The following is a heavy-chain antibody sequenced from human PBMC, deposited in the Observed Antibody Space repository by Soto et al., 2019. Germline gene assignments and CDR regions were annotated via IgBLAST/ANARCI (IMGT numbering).Heavy chain of an antibody. Sequence: EVQLVESGGGLVKPAGSLRVSCAASGLNFSTYSMSWFRQAPGKGLEWVSSISNTATYIYYADSVKGRFTTSRDNAKNSLYLQMKSLTVEDTAVYYCARGPSGYIGYFKKWGQGILVTVSS. CDR2: ISNTATYI. CDR1: GLNFSTYS. V-gene: IGHV3-21*02. D-gene: IGHD3-22*01. J-gene: IGHJ4*02. CDR3: ARGPSGYIGYFKK.